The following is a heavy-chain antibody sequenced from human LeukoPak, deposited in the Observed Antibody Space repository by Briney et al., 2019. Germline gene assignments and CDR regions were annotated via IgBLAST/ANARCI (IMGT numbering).Heavy chain of an antibody. CDR1: EFTFSIYW. Sequence: GGSLRLSCGASEFTFSIYWMTWVRQAPGKGLEWVANIKQDGSEKYYVDSVKGRLTVSRDNAKNSLYLQMNSLRAEDTAVYYCARDSSTNFWSGYPDYWGQGTLVTVSS. J-gene: IGHJ4*02. CDR2: IKQDGSEK. V-gene: IGHV3-7*01. CDR3: ARDSSTNFWSGYPDY. D-gene: IGHD3-3*01.